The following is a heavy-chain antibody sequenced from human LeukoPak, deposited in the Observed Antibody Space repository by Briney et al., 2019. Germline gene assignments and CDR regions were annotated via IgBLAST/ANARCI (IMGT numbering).Heavy chain of an antibody. D-gene: IGHD3-10*01. CDR3: AKRSGSYGPFDY. V-gene: IGHV3-23*01. CDR2: LSGSGGST. J-gene: IGHJ4*02. Sequence: PGGSLRLSCAASGFTFSSYGMHWVRQAPGKGLEWVSALSGSGGSTYYADSVKGRFTISRDNSKNTLYLQMNSLRADDTAVYYCAKRSGSYGPFDYWGQGILVTVSS. CDR1: GFTFSSYG.